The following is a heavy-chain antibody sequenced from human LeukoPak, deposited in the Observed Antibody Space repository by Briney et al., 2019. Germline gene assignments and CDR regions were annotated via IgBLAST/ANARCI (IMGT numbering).Heavy chain of an antibody. J-gene: IGHJ6*03. Sequence: PSETLSLTCTVSGGSISSSSYYWGWIRQPPGKGLEWIGSIYYSGSTYYNPSLKSRVTISVDTSKNQFSLKLSSVTAADTAVYYCASSNNYYMDVWGKGTTVTVSS. CDR2: IYYSGST. D-gene: IGHD2-8*01. CDR3: ASSNNYYMDV. CDR1: GGSISSSSYY. V-gene: IGHV4-39*07.